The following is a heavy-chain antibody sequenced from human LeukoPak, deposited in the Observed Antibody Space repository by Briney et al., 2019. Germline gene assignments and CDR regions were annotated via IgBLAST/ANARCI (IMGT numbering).Heavy chain of an antibody. J-gene: IGHJ4*02. D-gene: IGHD6-13*01. CDR1: GFTVSSNY. Sequence: GGSLRLSCAASGFTVSSNYMSWVRQAPGKGLEWVAFIRYDGSNKYYADSVKGRFTISRDNSKNTLYLQMNSLRAEDTAVYYCAKAPPFGAAAGKFDYWGRGTLVTVSS. CDR3: AKAPPFGAAAGKFDY. V-gene: IGHV3-30*02. CDR2: IRYDGSNK.